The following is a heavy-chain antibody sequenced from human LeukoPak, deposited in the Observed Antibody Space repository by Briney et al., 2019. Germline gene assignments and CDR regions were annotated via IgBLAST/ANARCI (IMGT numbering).Heavy chain of an antibody. CDR2: ISGGGGNT. Sequence: PGGSLRLSCTASGFPFTRNAMSWVRQAPGKGLEWVSAISGGGGNTYYADSVKGRFTISRDDSQNTLYLQMNSLRAEDTAVYYCASETYYDKFIDYWGQGTQVTVSS. D-gene: IGHD3-22*01. CDR3: ASETYYDKFIDY. J-gene: IGHJ4*02. V-gene: IGHV3-23*01. CDR1: GFPFTRNA.